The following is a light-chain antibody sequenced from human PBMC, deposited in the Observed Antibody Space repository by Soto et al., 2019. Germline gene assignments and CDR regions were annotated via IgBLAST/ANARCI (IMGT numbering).Light chain of an antibody. Sequence: QPVLTQSPSASASLGASVKLTCTLSSGHSSYAIAWHQQQPEKGPRYLMKLNSDGSHSKGDGIPDRFSGSSSGAERYLTISSHQSEDEADYYCQTWDTGVVIFGGGTKLTVL. CDR3: QTWDTGVVI. V-gene: IGLV4-69*01. CDR2: LNSDGSH. J-gene: IGLJ2*01. CDR1: SGHSSYA.